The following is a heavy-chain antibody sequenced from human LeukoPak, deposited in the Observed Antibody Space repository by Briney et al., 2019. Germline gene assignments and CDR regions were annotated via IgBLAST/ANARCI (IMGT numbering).Heavy chain of an antibody. Sequence: GGSLRLSCAASGFTFSNYAMTWVRQAPGKGLEWVSVISGSGGSTYYADSVKGRFTISRDDSKNTLNLQMNSLRAEDTAGYYCVKLRSEGAAAGNYWGQGTLVTVSS. CDR1: GFTFSNYA. D-gene: IGHD6-13*01. J-gene: IGHJ4*02. CDR2: ISGSGGST. CDR3: VKLRSEGAAAGNY. V-gene: IGHV3-23*01.